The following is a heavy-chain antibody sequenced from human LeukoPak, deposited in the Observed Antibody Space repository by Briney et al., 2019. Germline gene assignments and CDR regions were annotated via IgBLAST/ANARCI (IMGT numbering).Heavy chain of an antibody. J-gene: IGHJ4*02. Sequence: ASVKVSCKASGYIFTNHGIHWVRQAPGQRLECMGWINAANGNIKYSPSFQGRVTFTGDISASTVYMEMSSLRSEDTALCYCARDGGGRYGTTLLDYWGQGTLVTVSS. V-gene: IGHV1-3*01. CDR1: GYIFTNHG. CDR2: INAANGNI. D-gene: IGHD1/OR15-1a*01. CDR3: ARDGGGRYGTTLLDY.